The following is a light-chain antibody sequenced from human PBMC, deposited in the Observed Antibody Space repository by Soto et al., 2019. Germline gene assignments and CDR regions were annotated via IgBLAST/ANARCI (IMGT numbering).Light chain of an antibody. CDR2: DVS. J-gene: IGLJ3*02. CDR1: SSDVGGYNY. Sequence: QSVLTQPRSVSGSPGQSVTISCTGTSSDVGGYNYVSWCQQHPGKAPKLMIYDVSKRPSGVPDRFSGSKSGNTASLTISGLQAEDEDDYYCYSYAGSYTWVFGGGTKLTVL. CDR3: YSYAGSYTWV. V-gene: IGLV2-11*01.